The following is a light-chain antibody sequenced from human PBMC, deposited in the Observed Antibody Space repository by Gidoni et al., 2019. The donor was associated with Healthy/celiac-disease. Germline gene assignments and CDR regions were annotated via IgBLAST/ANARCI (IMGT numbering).Light chain of an antibody. CDR1: QSVSSY. J-gene: IGKJ2*01. V-gene: IGKV3-11*01. CDR2: DAS. CDR3: QQRSNWPPYT. Sequence: EIVLTQSPATLSLSPGERATLSCRASQSVSSYLAWYQQKPGQAPRLLIYDASSRATGIPARFSGSGSGTDFTRTISSLEPEDFAVYYCQQRSNWPPYTFGHXTKLEIK.